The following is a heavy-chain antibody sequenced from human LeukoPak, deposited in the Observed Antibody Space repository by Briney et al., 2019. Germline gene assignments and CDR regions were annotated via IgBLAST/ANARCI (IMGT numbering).Heavy chain of an antibody. CDR1: GFSFSVFW. Sequence: PGGSLRPSCAASGFSFSVFWMHWVRQAPGKGPVWVSRIKTDGSITNYADSVKGRFTISRDNAKNSLYLQMNSLRAEDTAVYYCAELGITMIGGVWGKGTTVTISS. CDR2: IKTDGSIT. D-gene: IGHD3-10*02. J-gene: IGHJ6*04. CDR3: AELGITMIGGV. V-gene: IGHV3-74*01.